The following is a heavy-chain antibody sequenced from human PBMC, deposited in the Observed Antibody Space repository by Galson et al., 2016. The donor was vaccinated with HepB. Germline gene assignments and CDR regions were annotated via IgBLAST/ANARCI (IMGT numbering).Heavy chain of an antibody. D-gene: IGHD6-19*01. J-gene: IGHJ4*02. V-gene: IGHV3-15*07. CDR3: VKDGPANGWSDFEY. Sequence: SLRLSCATSGFTFSYAWLNWVRQAPGKGLEWVGRIKSHRDGGATEFAAPVTGRFTISRDNSKNTLYLQMNSLRAEDTAVYYCVKDGPANGWSDFEYWGQGSLVTVSS. CDR1: GFTFSYAW. CDR2: IKSHRDGGAT.